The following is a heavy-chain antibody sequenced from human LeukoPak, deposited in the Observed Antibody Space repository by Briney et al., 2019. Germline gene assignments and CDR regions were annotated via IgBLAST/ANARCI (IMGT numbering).Heavy chain of an antibody. Sequence: GGSLRLSCAASGFTFSSYAMHWVRQAPGKGLEYVSAISSNGGSTYYANSVKGRFTISRDNSKNTLYLQMGSLRAEDMAVYYCARSLYWLWYFDLWGRGTLVTVSS. V-gene: IGHV3-64*01. J-gene: IGHJ2*01. CDR1: GFTFSSYA. CDR3: ARSLYWLWYFDL. CDR2: ISSNGGST. D-gene: IGHD5-12*01.